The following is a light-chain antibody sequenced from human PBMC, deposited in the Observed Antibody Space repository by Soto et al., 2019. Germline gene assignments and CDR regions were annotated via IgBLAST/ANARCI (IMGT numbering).Light chain of an antibody. J-gene: IGKJ3*01. Sequence: DIQMTQSPSTLSASVGDRVTITCRASQSISSWLAWYQQKPGKAPKLLIYDASSLESGVPSRFSGSGSGTEFTLTISSLQPDDFATYYCQQRTFGPGTKVDIK. CDR1: QSISSW. CDR2: DAS. CDR3: QQRT. V-gene: IGKV1-5*01.